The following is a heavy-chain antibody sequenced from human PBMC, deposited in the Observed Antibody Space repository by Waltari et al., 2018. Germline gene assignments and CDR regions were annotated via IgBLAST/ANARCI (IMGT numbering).Heavy chain of an antibody. CDR1: GGTFSSYT. D-gene: IGHD2-15*01. V-gene: IGHV1-69*02. CDR3: ASFYCSGGSCYSDPSNYFDY. CDR2: IIPILGIA. J-gene: IGHJ4*02. Sequence: QVQLVQSGAEVKKPGSSVKVSCKASGGTFSSYTISWVRQAPGQGPEWMGRIIPILGIANYAQKFQGRVTITADKSTSTAYMELSSLRSEDTAVYYCASFYCSGGSCYSDPSNYFDYWGQGTLVTVSS.